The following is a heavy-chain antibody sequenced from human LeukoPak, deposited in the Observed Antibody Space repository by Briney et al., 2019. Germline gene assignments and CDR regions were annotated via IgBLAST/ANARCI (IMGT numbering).Heavy chain of an antibody. CDR3: ARVGSSGWYDHPTLDY. Sequence: GASVKVSCKASGYTFTGYYMHWVRQAPGQGLEWMGWINPNSGDTNYAQKFQDRVTVTRDTSISTAYMDLSWLRSDDTAVYYCARVGSSGWYDHPTLDYWGQGTLVTVSS. V-gene: IGHV1-2*02. J-gene: IGHJ4*02. D-gene: IGHD6-19*01. CDR2: INPNSGDT. CDR1: GYTFTGYY.